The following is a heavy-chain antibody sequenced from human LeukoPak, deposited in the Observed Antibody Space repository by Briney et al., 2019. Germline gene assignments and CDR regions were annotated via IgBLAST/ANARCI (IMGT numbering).Heavy chain of an antibody. CDR1: GFTFSSCS. CDR2: ISSDSSYI. Sequence: TGGSLRLSCAASGFTFSSCSMNWVRQAPGKGLEWASAISSDSSYIYYADSVRGRFTISRDNAKNSLYLQMSSLRAEDTAVYYCARIRDFGASYHYFYMDVWGKGTTVTVSS. J-gene: IGHJ6*03. CDR3: ARIRDFGASYHYFYMDV. D-gene: IGHD4-17*01. V-gene: IGHV3-21*01.